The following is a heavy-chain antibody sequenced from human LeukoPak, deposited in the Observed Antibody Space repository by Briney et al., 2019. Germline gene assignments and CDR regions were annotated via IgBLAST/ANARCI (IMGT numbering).Heavy chain of an antibody. CDR2: IKQDGNEK. J-gene: IGHJ3*01. V-gene: IGHV3-7*01. D-gene: IGHD3-3*01. CDR3: AKPITVSGATDAFDV. CDR1: GFTFSSYW. Sequence: GGSLRLSCAASGFTFSSYWMNWVRQAPGKGLEWVASIKQDGNEKYYVDSVKGRFTISRDNAKNSLYLQMNSLRVEDMAVYYCAKPITVSGATDAFDVWGQGTMVTVSS.